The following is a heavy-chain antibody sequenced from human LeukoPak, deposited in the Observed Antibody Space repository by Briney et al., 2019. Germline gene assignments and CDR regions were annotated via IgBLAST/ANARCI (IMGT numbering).Heavy chain of an antibody. Sequence: SETLSPTCTVSGGSISSSSYYWGWIRQPPGKGLEWIGSIYYSGSTYYNPSLKSRVTISVDTSKNQFSLKLSSVTAADTAVYYCARYYDGKWYFDLWGRGTLVTVSS. CDR2: IYYSGST. CDR1: GGSISSSSYY. V-gene: IGHV4-39*07. CDR3: ARYYDGKWYFDL. J-gene: IGHJ2*01. D-gene: IGHD3-3*01.